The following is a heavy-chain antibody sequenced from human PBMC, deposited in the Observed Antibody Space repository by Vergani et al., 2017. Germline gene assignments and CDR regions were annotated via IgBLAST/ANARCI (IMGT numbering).Heavy chain of an antibody. J-gene: IGHJ6*03. CDR2: ISSSSSYI. CDR1: GFTFSSYS. D-gene: IGHD2-21*01. V-gene: IGHV3-21*01. CDR3: ARDLCGGDCYSVYYYMDV. Sequence: EVQLVESGGGLVKPGGSLRLSCAASGFTFSSYSMNWVRQAPGKGLEWVSSISSSSSYIYYADSVKGRFTISRDNAKNSLYLQMNSLRAEDTAVYYCARDLCGGDCYSVYYYMDVWGKGTTVTVSS.